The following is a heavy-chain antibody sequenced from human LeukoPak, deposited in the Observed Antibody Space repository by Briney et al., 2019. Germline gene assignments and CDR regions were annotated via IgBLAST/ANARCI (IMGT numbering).Heavy chain of an antibody. CDR1: GYTFTGYY. D-gene: IGHD3-3*01. V-gene: IGHV1-2*02. Sequence: ASVKVCCKASGYTFTGYYMHWVRQAPGQGLEWMGWINPNSGGTNYAQKFQGRVTMTRDTSISTAYMELSRLRSDDTAVYYCARTHFLEWSDFDYWGQGTLVTVSS. J-gene: IGHJ4*02. CDR3: ARTHFLEWSDFDY. CDR2: INPNSGGT.